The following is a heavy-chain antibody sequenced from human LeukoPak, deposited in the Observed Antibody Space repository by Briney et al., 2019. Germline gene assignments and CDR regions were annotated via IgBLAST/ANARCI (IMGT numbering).Heavy chain of an antibody. V-gene: IGHV4-38-2*02. CDR3: ARAVWASMLSWLDP. CDR2: IYHSGST. Sequence: PSETLSLNCTVSGYSISSGYYWGWIRQPPGKGLEWIGSIYHSGSTYYNPSLKSRVTISVDTSKNQFSLKLSSVTAAATAGYYCARAVWASMLSWLDPWDQGTLVTVYS. D-gene: IGHD2-21*01. J-gene: IGHJ5*02. CDR1: GYSISSGYY.